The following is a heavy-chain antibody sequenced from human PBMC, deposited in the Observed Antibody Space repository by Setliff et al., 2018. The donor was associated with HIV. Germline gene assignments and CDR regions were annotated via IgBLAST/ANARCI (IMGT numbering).Heavy chain of an antibody. J-gene: IGHJ4*02. V-gene: IGHV4-31*01. Sequence: SETLSLTCSVSGDSISSGTFFWSWIRQSPGKGLEWIGYIYFSGSATHTPSLKSPDSISVHTSKNQFYLKLSSVTAADTAVYYCARGRVFCGRDSCYNFDDWGRGILVTVSS. CDR1: GDSISSGTFF. CDR3: ARGRVFCGRDSCYNFDD. CDR2: IYFSGSA. D-gene: IGHD2-21*02.